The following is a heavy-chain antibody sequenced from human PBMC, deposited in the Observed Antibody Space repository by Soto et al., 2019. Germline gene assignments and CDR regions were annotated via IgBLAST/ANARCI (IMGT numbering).Heavy chain of an antibody. V-gene: IGHV1-69*01. D-gene: IGHD4-17*01. CDR3: ARDGSNTVTTSYYFDY. CDR1: GGTFSSYA. CDR2: IIPIFGTA. Sequence: QVQLVQSGAEMKKPGSSVKVSCKASGGTFSSYAISWVRQAPGQGLEWMGGIIPIFGTANYAQKFQGRVTITADESTSTAYMELSSLRSEDTAVYYCARDGSNTVTTSYYFDYWGQGTLVTVSS. J-gene: IGHJ4*02.